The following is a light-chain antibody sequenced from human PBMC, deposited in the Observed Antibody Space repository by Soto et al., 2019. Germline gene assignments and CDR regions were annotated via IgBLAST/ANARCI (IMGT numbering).Light chain of an antibody. Sequence: EIVMTQSPATLSVSPGERATLSCRASQSLSSSLAWYQHKRGQAARLLINGASTRAIGIPDSFSGSGSGTEFTLTISSLQSEDFAVYYCQQYTDWPLTFGGGNKVEIK. V-gene: IGKV3-15*01. J-gene: IGKJ4*01. CDR1: QSLSSS. CDR3: QQYTDWPLT. CDR2: GAS.